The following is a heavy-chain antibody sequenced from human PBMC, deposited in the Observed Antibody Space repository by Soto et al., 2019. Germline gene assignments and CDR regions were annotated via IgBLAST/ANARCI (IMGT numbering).Heavy chain of an antibody. J-gene: IGHJ4*02. CDR3: ARHRGSYQVNYFDY. CDR2: IYYSGTT. Sequence: SETLSLTCAVSGYSISSSNWWGWIRQPPGKGLEWIGYIYYSGTTYYNPSLKSRVTLSVDTSKNQFSLKLNSVTAADTAVYYCARHRGSYQVNYFDYRGQGTLVTVSS. V-gene: IGHV4-28*01. CDR1: GYSISSSNW. D-gene: IGHD1-26*01.